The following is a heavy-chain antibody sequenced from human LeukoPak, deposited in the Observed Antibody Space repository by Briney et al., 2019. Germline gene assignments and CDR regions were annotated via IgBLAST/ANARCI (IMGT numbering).Heavy chain of an antibody. D-gene: IGHD2-15*01. CDR2: ISGSGGST. CDR3: ATDLRECSGGSCYSYSL. V-gene: IGHV3-23*01. CDR1: GFTFSSYA. Sequence: PGGSLRLSCAASGFTFSSYAMTWVRQAPGKGLEWVSAISGSGGSTYYADSVKGRFTISRDNSKNTLYLQMNGLRAGDTAVYYCATDLRECSGGSCYSYSLWGQGTLVTVSS. J-gene: IGHJ4*02.